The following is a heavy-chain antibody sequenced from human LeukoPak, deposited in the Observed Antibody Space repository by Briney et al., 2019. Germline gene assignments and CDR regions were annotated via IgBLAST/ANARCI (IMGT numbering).Heavy chain of an antibody. D-gene: IGHD7-27*01. CDR2: ITNSGSTI. CDR3: AKDLGSRRLAPDAFDI. Sequence: GGSLRLSCAASGFTFSSYAMNWVRQAPGKGPEWISYITNSGSTIYYADSVKGRFTISRDNAKNSLVLQMNSLRDEDSAVYYCAKDLGSRRLAPDAFDIWGQGTMVTVSS. CDR1: GFTFSSYA. V-gene: IGHV3-48*02. J-gene: IGHJ3*02.